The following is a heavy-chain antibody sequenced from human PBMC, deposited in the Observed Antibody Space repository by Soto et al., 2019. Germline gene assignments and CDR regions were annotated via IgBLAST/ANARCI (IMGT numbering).Heavy chain of an antibody. Sequence: QLQLQESGPGLVKPSETLSLTCTVSGGSISGSTYYWGWVRQPPGKGLEWIGRLYYRGRTYYNPSLKSRVTIAVDTSKNQFSLKLSSVTAADTAVYYCARRAGMIDSWGQGTLVTVSS. CDR3: ARRAGMIDS. V-gene: IGHV4-39*01. CDR2: LYYRGRT. D-gene: IGHD1-1*01. CDR1: GGSISGSTYY. J-gene: IGHJ4*02.